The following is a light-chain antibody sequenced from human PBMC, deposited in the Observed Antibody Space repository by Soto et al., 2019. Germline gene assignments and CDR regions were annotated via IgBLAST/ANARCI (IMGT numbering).Light chain of an antibody. Sequence: DVQMTQSPPSLSASVGDRVTITCRASQTIDRSLNWYQQKPGKAPKLLIYDASNLQSGVPSRFSGSGSGPDFTLTISSLQPDDLATYYCQQSQSLPFTFGPGTKVDIK. CDR3: QQSQSLPFT. CDR1: QTIDRS. V-gene: IGKV1-39*01. CDR2: DAS. J-gene: IGKJ3*01.